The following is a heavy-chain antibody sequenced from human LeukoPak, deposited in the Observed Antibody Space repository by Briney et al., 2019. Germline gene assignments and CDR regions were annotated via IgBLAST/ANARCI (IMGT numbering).Heavy chain of an antibody. CDR1: GVTLSTYA. CDR2: TSSSDAGT. D-gene: IGHD2-15*01. J-gene: IGHJ4*02. Sequence: GGSLRLSCAASGVTLSTYAMSWVRQTPGKGLEWVAATSSSDAGTYHADSVRGRFTISRDNSKNTLYLQMNSLRAEDAAVYFCAKAPVPSCRGAYCSPFDSXGQGTLATVPS. V-gene: IGHV3-23*01. CDR3: AKAPVPSCRGAYCSPFDS.